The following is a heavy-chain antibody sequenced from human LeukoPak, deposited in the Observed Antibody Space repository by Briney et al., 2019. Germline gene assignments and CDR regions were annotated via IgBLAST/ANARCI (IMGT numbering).Heavy chain of an antibody. J-gene: IGHJ4*02. V-gene: IGHV3-23*01. D-gene: IGHD1-1*01. CDR2: ISGSGGST. Sequence: GGSLRLSFVASGFTFSSYWMHWVRQDPRKGLEWVSAISGSGGSTYYADSVKGRFTISRDNSKNTLYLQMNSLRAEDTAVYYCAKGQSWNDYWGQGTLVTVSS. CDR3: AKGQSWNDY. CDR1: GFTFSSYW.